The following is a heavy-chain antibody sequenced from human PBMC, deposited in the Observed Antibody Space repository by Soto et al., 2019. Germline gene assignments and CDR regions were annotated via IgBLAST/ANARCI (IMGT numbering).Heavy chain of an antibody. CDR2: ISAYNGNT. CDR3: ARLDIVVVQAALDY. J-gene: IGHJ4*02. CDR1: GYTFTSYG. D-gene: IGHD2-2*01. Sequence: GASVKVSCKASGYTFTSYGISWVRQAPGQGLEWMGWISAYNGNTNYAQKLQGRVTMTTDTSTSTAYMELRSLRSDDTAVYYCARLDIVVVQAALDYWGQGTLVTVSS. V-gene: IGHV1-18*01.